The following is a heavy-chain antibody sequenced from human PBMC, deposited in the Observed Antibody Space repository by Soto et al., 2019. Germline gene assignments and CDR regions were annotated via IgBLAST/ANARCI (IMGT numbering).Heavy chain of an antibody. Sequence: SETLSLTCAVSGGSISSGGYSWSWIRQPPGKGLEWIGYIYHSGSTYYNPSLKSRVTISVDRSKNQFSLKLSSVTAADTAVYYCARGLPRIAVAGTGSDYWGQGTLVTVSS. V-gene: IGHV4-30-2*01. CDR3: ARGLPRIAVAGTGSDY. CDR1: GGSISSGGYS. J-gene: IGHJ4*02. CDR2: IYHSGST. D-gene: IGHD6-19*01.